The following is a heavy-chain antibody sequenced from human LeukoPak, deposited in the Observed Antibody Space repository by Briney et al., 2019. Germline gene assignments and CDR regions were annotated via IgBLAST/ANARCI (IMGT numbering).Heavy chain of an antibody. CDR2: ISSSGSGT. V-gene: IGHV3-23*01. CDR3: SKGGSSWSRWDY. Sequence: PGGSLRLSCTASGFSVSGSYMSWVRQAPGKGLEWVSTISSSGSGTYYADSVKGRFTISRDNSNNALYLQMNSPRAEDTAVYFCSKGGSSWSRWDYWGQGTLVTVSS. D-gene: IGHD6-13*01. CDR1: GFSVSGSY. J-gene: IGHJ4*02.